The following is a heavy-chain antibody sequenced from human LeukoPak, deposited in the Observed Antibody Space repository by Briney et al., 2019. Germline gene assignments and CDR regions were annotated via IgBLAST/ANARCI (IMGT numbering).Heavy chain of an antibody. CDR2: ISANSGNT. V-gene: IGHV1-18*01. CDR1: GYTFTSYC. CDR3: ARARFFRGSGSYYDD. J-gene: IGHJ4*02. D-gene: IGHD3-10*01. Sequence: ASVKVSCKASGYTFTSYCISWVRQAPGQGLEWLGWISANSGNTNYAQKLQGRVTMTTDTSTSTAYMELRSLRSDGTAVYYCARARFFRGSGSYYDDWGQGTLVTVSS.